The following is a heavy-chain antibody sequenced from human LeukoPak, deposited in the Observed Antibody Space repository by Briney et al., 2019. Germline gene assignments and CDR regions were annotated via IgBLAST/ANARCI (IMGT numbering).Heavy chain of an antibody. CDR1: GGTFSSYA. CDR3: AQMPDGYNGVVDY. J-gene: IGHJ4*02. V-gene: IGHV1-69*05. CDR2: IIPIFGTA. D-gene: IGHD5-24*01. Sequence: SVKVSCKASGGTFSSYAISWVRQAPGQGLEWMGRIIPIFGTANYAQKFQRRVTITTDESTSTAYMELSSLRSEDTAVYYCAQMPDGYNGVVDYWGQGTLVTVSP.